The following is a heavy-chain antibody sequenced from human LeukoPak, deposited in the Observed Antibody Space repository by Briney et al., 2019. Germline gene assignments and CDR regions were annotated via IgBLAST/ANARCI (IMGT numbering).Heavy chain of an antibody. CDR1: GGSFSGYY. D-gene: IGHD2-2*01. Sequence: SETLSLACAVYGGSFSGYYWSWIRQPPGKGLEWIGEINHSGSTNYNPSLKSRVTISVDTSKNQFSLKLSSVTAADTAVYYCARGPDSSSTTCSTPVFDYWGQGTLVTVSS. V-gene: IGHV4-34*01. CDR3: ARGPDSSSTTCSTPVFDY. CDR2: INHSGST. J-gene: IGHJ4*02.